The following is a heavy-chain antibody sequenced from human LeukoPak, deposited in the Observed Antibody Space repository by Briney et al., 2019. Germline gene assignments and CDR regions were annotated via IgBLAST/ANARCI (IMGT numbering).Heavy chain of an antibody. CDR3: AREGGIAVAGLFDY. J-gene: IGHJ4*02. D-gene: IGHD6-19*01. CDR1: GGSFSGSY. Sequence: SETLSLTCAVYGGSFSGSYWTWIRQPPGKGLEWIGEINHSGSTNYNPSLKSRVTISVDTSKNQFSLNLSSVTAADTAVYYCAREGGIAVAGLFDYWGQGTLVTVSS. CDR2: INHSGST. V-gene: IGHV4-34*01.